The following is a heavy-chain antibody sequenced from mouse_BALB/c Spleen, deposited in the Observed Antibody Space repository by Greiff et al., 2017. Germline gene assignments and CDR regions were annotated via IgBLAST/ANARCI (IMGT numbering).Heavy chain of an antibody. Sequence: QVHVKQSGAELARPGASVKMSCKASGYTFTSYTMHWVKQRPGQGLEWIGYINPSSGYTNYNQKFKDKATLTADKSSSTAYMQLSSLTSEDSAVYYCARHYGNSAMDYWGQGTSVTVSS. D-gene: IGHD2-1*01. CDR1: GYTFTSYT. CDR2: INPSSGYT. J-gene: IGHJ4*01. V-gene: IGHV1-4*01. CDR3: ARHYGNSAMDY.